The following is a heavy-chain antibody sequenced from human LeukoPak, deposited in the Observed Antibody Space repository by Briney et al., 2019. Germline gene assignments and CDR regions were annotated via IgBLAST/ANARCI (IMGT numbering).Heavy chain of an antibody. V-gene: IGHV3-43*01. J-gene: IGHJ5*02. Sequence: PGGSLRLFCAASGFTFDDYTMHWIRQAPGKGLEWVSLISWGGGTTYYADSVKGRFTISRDNSKNSLYLQMNSLRTEDTAFYYCAKGGSSILGWFDPWGQGTLVTVSS. CDR2: ISWGGGTT. CDR1: GFTFDDYT. CDR3: AKGGSSILGWFDP. D-gene: IGHD6-13*01.